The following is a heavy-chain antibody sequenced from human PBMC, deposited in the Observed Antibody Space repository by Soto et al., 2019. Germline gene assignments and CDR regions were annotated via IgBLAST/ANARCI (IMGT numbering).Heavy chain of an antibody. CDR3: ARVQGDYYDSSFDY. CDR1: GFTVSSNY. CDR2: IYSGGST. V-gene: IGHV3-53*01. J-gene: IGHJ4*02. D-gene: IGHD3-22*01. Sequence: EVQLVESGGGLIQPGGSLRLSCAASGFTVSSNYMSWVRQAPGKGLEWVSVIYSGGSTYYADSVKGRFTISRDNSKNTLYLQRNSLRAEDTAVYYCARVQGDYYDSSFDYWGQGTLVTVSS.